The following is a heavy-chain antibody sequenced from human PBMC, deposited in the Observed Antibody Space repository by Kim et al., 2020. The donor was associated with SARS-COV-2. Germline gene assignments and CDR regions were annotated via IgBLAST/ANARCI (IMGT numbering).Heavy chain of an antibody. D-gene: IGHD6-19*01. CDR2: IFDTGNT. CDR1: GASISSGGYY. J-gene: IGHJ5*02. CDR3: ARGDNGWYGDYCWFDP. Sequence: SETLSLTCTVSGASISSGGYYWSWLRQDPGKGREWVGYIFDTGNTYYNPSLNSRATISLDTSKNQFSLNLTSVTAADTAVYYCARGDNGWYGDYCWFDPWGQGTLVTVSS. V-gene: IGHV4-31*03.